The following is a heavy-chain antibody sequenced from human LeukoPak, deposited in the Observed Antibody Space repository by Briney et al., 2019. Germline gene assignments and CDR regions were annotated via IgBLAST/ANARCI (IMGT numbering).Heavy chain of an antibody. CDR1: GGSISSSSYY. J-gene: IGHJ6*02. CDR3: ARYRLAIAAAGTSSYYGMDV. Sequence: PSETLSLTCTVSGGSISSSSYYWGWIRQPPGKGLEWIGSIYYSGSTYYNPSLKSRVTISVDTSKNQFSLKLSSVTAADTAVYYCARYRLAIAAAGTSSYYGMDVWGQGTTVTVSS. D-gene: IGHD6-13*01. CDR2: IYYSGST. V-gene: IGHV4-39*01.